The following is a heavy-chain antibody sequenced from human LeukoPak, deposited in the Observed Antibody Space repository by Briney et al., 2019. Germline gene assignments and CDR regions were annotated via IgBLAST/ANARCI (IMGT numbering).Heavy chain of an antibody. J-gene: IGHJ5*02. CDR1: GGSFSGYY. V-gene: IGHV4-34*01. CDR2: INHSGST. D-gene: IGHD2-21*01. Sequence: SETLSLTCAVYGGSFSGYYWSWIRQPPGKGLEWIGEINHSGSTNYNPSLKSRVTISVDTSKNQFSLKLSSVTAADTAVYYCARWRSPPYSKGGWFDPWGQGTLVTVSS. CDR3: ARWRSPPYSKGGWFDP.